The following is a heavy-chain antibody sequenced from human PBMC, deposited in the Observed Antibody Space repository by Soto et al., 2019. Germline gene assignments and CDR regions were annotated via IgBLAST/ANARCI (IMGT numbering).Heavy chain of an antibody. D-gene: IGHD2-2*03. CDR3: ARSGGYCSSTSCYDFDY. J-gene: IGHJ4*02. V-gene: IGHV1-3*01. CDR1: GYTFTSYA. CDR2: INAGNGNT. Sequence: GASVKVSCKASGYTFTSYAMHWVRQAPGQRLEWMGWINAGNGNTKYSQKFQGRVTITRDTSASTAYMELSSLRSEDTAVYYCARSGGYCSSTSCYDFDYWGQGTLVTV.